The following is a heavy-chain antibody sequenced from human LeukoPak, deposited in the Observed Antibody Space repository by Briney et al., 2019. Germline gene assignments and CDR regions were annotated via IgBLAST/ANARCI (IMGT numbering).Heavy chain of an antibody. Sequence: ASVKVSCKASGWTFTGYYMYGVRQAPGQGLEGMGWINPNSGGTNYAQTFQGRVTMTRDTSISTAYMELSRLRSDDTAVYYCARGLDKYDYWSGYFLADWGQGTLVTVSS. CDR1: GWTFTGYY. D-gene: IGHD3-3*01. CDR3: ARGLDKYDYWSGYFLAD. J-gene: IGHJ4*02. V-gene: IGHV1-2*02. CDR2: INPNSGGT.